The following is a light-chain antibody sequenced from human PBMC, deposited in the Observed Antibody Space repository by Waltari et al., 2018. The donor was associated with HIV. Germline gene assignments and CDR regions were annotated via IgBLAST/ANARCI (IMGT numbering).Light chain of an antibody. J-gene: IGKJ4*01. Sequence: IVLTQSLATLSLSPGERAPLSCRVSQSVSSYLACYSQNPGQAPRLLNYYAANRATGIPSRFSGSGSGAGFTLTISRLWPEDFAVYYCQQRSNLPPGLTFGGGTKVEIK. V-gene: IGKV3-11*01. CDR2: YAA. CDR3: QQRSNLPPGLT. CDR1: QSVSSY.